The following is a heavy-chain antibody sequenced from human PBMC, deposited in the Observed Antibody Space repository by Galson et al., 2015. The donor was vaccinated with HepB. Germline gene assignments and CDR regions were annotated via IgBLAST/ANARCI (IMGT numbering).Heavy chain of an antibody. V-gene: IGHV3-21*01. CDR3: ARDHYGSGIGY. CDR2: ISSSTTYI. J-gene: IGHJ4*02. D-gene: IGHD3-10*01. CDR1: GFTFSSYN. Sequence: SLRLSCAASGFTFSSYNVNWIRQAPGKGLEWVSFISSSTTYIHYADSVKGRFTISRDNAKNTLYLQMDSLRADDTAVYYCARDHYGSGIGYWGQGTLVTVSS.